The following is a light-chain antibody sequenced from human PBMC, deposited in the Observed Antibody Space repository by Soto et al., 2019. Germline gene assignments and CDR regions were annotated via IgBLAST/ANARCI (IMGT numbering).Light chain of an antibody. CDR2: RNN. Sequence: QPVLTQPPSASGTPGQRVTISCSGSSSNIGSNYVYWYQQLPGTPPKLLIYRNNQRPSGVPDRFSGSKSGTSASLAISGLRSEDEADYYCAAWDDSLSGWVFGGGTQLTVL. CDR3: AAWDDSLSGWV. V-gene: IGLV1-47*01. CDR1: SSNIGSNY. J-gene: IGLJ3*02.